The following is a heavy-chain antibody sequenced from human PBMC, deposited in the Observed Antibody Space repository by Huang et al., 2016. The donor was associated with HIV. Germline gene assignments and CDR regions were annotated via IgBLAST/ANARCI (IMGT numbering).Heavy chain of an antibody. J-gene: IGHJ3*02. CDR2: ISAYNGNS. Sequence: QVQLVQSGAEVKKPGASVKVSCKVSGYTFTNYVISWVRQAPGQGLEWMGLISAYNGNSNYAQKLQRRVTMTTDTSTTTVYMELRNLRSDDTAVYYCATDYFDSSGNGAFDIWGQGTMVTVSS. D-gene: IGHD3-22*01. CDR1: GYTFTNYV. CDR3: ATDYFDSSGNGAFDI. V-gene: IGHV1-18*01.